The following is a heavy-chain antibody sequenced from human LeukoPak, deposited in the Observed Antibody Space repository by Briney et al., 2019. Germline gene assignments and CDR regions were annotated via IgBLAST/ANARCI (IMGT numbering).Heavy chain of an antibody. D-gene: IGHD1-7*01. V-gene: IGHV3-23*05. CDR1: SFTPSSHG. CDR3: ARILLTGTGRGYSDY. Sequence: PGRSLRLSCAASSFTPSSHGMAWVRQAPGQGLEWISTIDSSATSTYYADSVKGRFTISRDNSMNTFFLQMNSLRAEDTALYYCARILLTGTGRGYSDYWGQGVLVTVSS. CDR2: IDSSATST. J-gene: IGHJ4*02.